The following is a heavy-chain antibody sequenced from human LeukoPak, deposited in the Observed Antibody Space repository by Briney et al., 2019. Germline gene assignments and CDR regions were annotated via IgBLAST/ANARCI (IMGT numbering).Heavy chain of an antibody. V-gene: IGHV4-59*01. Sequence: SETLSLTCTVSGGSRTSYYWSWIREPPGKGLEWIGYIYYSGSTNYNPSLKSRLSISVDTSKNQFSLRLRSVTAADTAVYYCARVSAYGDYAGTLDYWGQGTLVTVSS. CDR2: IYYSGST. CDR1: GGSRTSYY. CDR3: ARVSAYGDYAGTLDY. D-gene: IGHD4-17*01. J-gene: IGHJ4*02.